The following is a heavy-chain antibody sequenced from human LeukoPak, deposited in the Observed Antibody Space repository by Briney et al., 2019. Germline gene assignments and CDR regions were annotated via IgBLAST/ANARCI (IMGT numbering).Heavy chain of an antibody. J-gene: IGHJ6*02. Sequence: ASVKVSCKASGYTFTAYYMHWVRQAPGQGLEWMGRTNPNSGGTNYAQKFQDRVTMTGDTSITTAYIELSGLTSDDTAVYYCARVGPPDASGMDVWGQGTTVTVSS. CDR2: TNPNSGGT. V-gene: IGHV1-2*06. CDR1: GYTFTAYY. CDR3: ARVGPPDASGMDV. D-gene: IGHD2-2*01.